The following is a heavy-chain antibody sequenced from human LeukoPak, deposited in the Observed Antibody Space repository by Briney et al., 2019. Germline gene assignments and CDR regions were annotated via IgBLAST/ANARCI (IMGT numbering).Heavy chain of an antibody. CDR1: GFTFSSYA. CDR3: ARVPIVVVPAAKGPPDFDY. CDR2: ISYDGSNK. D-gene: IGHD2-2*01. Sequence: PGGSLRLSCAASGFTFSSYAMHWVRQAPGKGLEWVAVISYDGSNKYYADSVKGRFTISRDNSKNTLYLQMNSLRAEDTAVYYCARVPIVVVPAAKGPPDFDYWGQGTLVTVSS. J-gene: IGHJ4*02. V-gene: IGHV3-30-3*01.